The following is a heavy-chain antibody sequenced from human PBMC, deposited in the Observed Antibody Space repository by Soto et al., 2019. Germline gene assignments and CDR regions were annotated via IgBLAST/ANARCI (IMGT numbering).Heavy chain of an antibody. J-gene: IGHJ6*02. D-gene: IGHD3-10*01. V-gene: IGHV4-59*01. Sequence: SETLSLTCTVSGGSISSYYWSWIRQPPGKGLEWIGYIYYSGSTNYNPSLKSRVTISVDTSKNQFSLKLSSVTAADTAVYYCGRGGYYYGSGRRNMDVWGQGTTVTVSS. CDR1: GGSISSYY. CDR3: GRGGYYYGSGRRNMDV. CDR2: IYYSGST.